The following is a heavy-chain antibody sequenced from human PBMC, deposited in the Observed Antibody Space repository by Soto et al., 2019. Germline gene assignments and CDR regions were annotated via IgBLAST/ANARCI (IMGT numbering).Heavy chain of an antibody. Sequence: EVQLVQSGGGLAQPGKSLRLSCAASGFTFRKFWMHWVRQVPGKGPVWVSYISSDGTTTDYADSVKGRFTISRDNAKDTLYLKMDSLRAKDTAVYYCAIQDCTNDVCLEAAVTVGGALESWGQGTLVTVSS. D-gene: IGHD2-8*01. CDR1: GFTFRKFW. V-gene: IGHV3-74*01. CDR2: ISSDGTTT. CDR3: AIQDCTNDVCLEAAVTVGGALES. J-gene: IGHJ1*01.